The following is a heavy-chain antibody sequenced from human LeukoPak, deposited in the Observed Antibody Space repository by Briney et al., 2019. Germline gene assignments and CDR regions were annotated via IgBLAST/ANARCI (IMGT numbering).Heavy chain of an antibody. CDR3: ARGLYYYDSSGYYYNWFDP. D-gene: IGHD3-22*01. V-gene: IGHV4-39*01. J-gene: IGHJ5*02. CDR2: IYYSGST. Sequence: SETLSLTCTVSGGSISSSSYYWGWIRQPPGKGLEWIGSIYYSGSTYYNPSLKSRVTISVDTSKNQFPLKLSSVTAADTAVYYCARGLYYYDSSGYYYNWFDPWGQGTLVTVSS. CDR1: GGSISSSSYY.